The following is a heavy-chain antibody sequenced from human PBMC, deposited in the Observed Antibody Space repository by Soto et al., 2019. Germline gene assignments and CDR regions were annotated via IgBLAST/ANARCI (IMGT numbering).Heavy chain of an antibody. J-gene: IGHJ5*02. CDR1: GFTFSDNH. V-gene: IGHV3-53*01. CDR2: IYSGGSP. CDR3: ARARRDSATYYQNFFDP. D-gene: IGHD3-10*01. Sequence: GSLSVSCVASGFTFSDNHRSWVRQPPGQGLEWVSVIYSGGSPYYAGSVTGRFTISRDNSRNTVYLQMNSLRGEDTAVYYCARARRDSATYYQNFFDPCGQGTLVTVSS.